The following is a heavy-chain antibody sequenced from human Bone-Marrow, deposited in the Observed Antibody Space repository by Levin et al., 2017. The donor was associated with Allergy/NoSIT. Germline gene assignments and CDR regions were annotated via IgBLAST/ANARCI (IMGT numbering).Heavy chain of an antibody. V-gene: IGHV1-2*06. CDR3: ARAMVASYRFDP. J-gene: IGHJ5*02. D-gene: IGHD2-8*01. CDR1: GYTFTGYY. Sequence: AGGSLRLSCKASGYTFTGYYMHWVRQAPGQGLEWMGRINPNSGGTNYAQKFQGRVTMTRDTSISTAYMELSRLRSDDTAVYYCARAMVASYRFDPWGQGTLVTVSS. CDR2: INPNSGGT.